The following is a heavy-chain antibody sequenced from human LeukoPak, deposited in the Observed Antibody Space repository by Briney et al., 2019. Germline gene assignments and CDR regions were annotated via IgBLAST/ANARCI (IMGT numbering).Heavy chain of an antibody. D-gene: IGHD6-13*01. V-gene: IGHV3-53*01. J-gene: IGHJ5*02. CDR3: ARVGGIAADTRRFDP. Sequence: GGSLRLSCAASGFTVSSNYMSWVRQAPGKGLEWVSVIYSGGSTYYADSVKGRFTISRDNSKNTLYLQMNSLRAEDTAVYYCARVGGIAADTRRFDPWGQGTLVTVSS. CDR2: IYSGGST. CDR1: GFTVSSNY.